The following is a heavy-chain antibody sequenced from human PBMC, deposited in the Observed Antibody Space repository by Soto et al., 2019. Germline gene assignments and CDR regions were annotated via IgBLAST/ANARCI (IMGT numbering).Heavy chain of an antibody. Sequence: GVSLRLSCAASGFTFTRYSMNWVRQSPGKGLEWVSSISSTTNYIYYGDSVRGRFIIPRDDSRNTVSLDMKSLRGEDSDVYYCATEAAKTTWNFDYWGQET. CDR1: GFTFTRYS. J-gene: IGHJ4*02. D-gene: IGHD1-1*01. CDR2: ISSTTNYI. CDR3: ATEAAKTTWNFDY. V-gene: IGHV3-21*04.